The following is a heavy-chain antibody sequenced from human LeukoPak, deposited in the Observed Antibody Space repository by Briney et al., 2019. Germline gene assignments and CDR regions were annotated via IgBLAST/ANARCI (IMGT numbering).Heavy chain of an antibody. CDR3: AREDDSWGPNNLDL. J-gene: IGHJ3*01. Sequence: GGSLRLSCAASAFTFSDYSVNWVREAPGKGLEWISYIDTSSSTMYYADSVMGRFTISRDNAKESLYLQMNSLRDEDTAVYYCAREDDSWGPNNLDLWGQGTMVTVSS. V-gene: IGHV3-48*02. D-gene: IGHD7-27*01. CDR2: IDTSSSTM. CDR1: AFTFSDYS.